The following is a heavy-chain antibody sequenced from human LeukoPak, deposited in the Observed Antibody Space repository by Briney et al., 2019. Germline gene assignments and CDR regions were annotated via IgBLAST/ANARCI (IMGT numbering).Heavy chain of an antibody. CDR2: MKSRTYGGTT. CDR3: AKDILDI. V-gene: IGHV3-49*04. CDR1: GFTFGDYA. Sequence: GGSLRLSCTASGFTFGDYAMSWVRQAPGKGLEWVGFMKSRTYGGTTEYAASVKGRFTISRDDPKSIAYLQMNSLKTEDTAVYYCAKDILDIWGQGTLVTVSS. J-gene: IGHJ3*02.